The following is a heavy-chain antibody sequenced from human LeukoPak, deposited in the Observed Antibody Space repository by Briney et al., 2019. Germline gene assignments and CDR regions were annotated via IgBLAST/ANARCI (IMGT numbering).Heavy chain of an antibody. CDR1: RGTFRSYT. CDR3: ARGPHCSSTSCYLYDYYYMDV. Sequence: SSVKVSCKASRGTFRSYTISWVRQSPGQGLEWMGRIIPILGIAKYAQKFQGRVTITADKSTSTAYMELSSLRSEDTAVYYCARGPHCSSTSCYLYDYYYMDVWGKGTTVTVSS. J-gene: IGHJ6*03. D-gene: IGHD2-2*01. CDR2: IIPILGIA. V-gene: IGHV1-69*02.